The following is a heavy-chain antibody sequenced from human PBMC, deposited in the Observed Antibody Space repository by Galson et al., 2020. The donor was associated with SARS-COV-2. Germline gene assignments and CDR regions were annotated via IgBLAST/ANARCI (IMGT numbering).Heavy chain of an antibody. CDR3: ARHTSSWSCLTD. J-gene: IGHJ4*02. Sequence: SETLSLTCTVSGGSISSGDYYWTWIRQPPGKGLEWIGYIYSGGNTHYNPSLKGRVTISPDTSKNQFSLKLNSVTTADTAVYYCARHTSSWSCLTDWGQGTLVTVSS. D-gene: IGHD6-13*01. V-gene: IGHV4-30-4*01. CDR2: IYSGGNT. CDR1: GGSISSGDYY.